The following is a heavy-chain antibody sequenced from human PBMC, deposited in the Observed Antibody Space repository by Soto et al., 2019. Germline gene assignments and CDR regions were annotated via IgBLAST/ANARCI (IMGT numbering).Heavy chain of an antibody. CDR3: VSQRTSVLTQAYFDY. J-gene: IGHJ4*02. V-gene: IGHV4-39*01. Sequence: PSETLSLTCTVSGSSVSNSNYYWGWNRQSPGKGLEWIGSVYYRGRSYSKSSVKSRVTISVDTSKNQFSLNLNSVTASDTAVYFCVSQRTSVLTQAYFDYWGPGALVTVSS. D-gene: IGHD2-8*01. CDR1: GSSVSNSNYY. CDR2: VYYRGRS.